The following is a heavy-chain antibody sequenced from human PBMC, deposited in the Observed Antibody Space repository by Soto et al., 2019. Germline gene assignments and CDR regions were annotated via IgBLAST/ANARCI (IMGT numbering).Heavy chain of an antibody. CDR3: ARAVRSGSYPYYYYGMDV. V-gene: IGHV3-74*01. CDR2: INSDGSST. Sequence: EVQVVESGGGLVQPGGSLRLSCAASGFTFSNYGMQWVRQAPGKGLVWVSRINSDGSSTSYADSVKGRFTISRDNAKNTLCLQMNGLRAEDTAVYYCARAVRSGSYPYYYYGMDVWGQGTTVTVSS. D-gene: IGHD3-10*01. J-gene: IGHJ6*02. CDR1: GFTFSNYG.